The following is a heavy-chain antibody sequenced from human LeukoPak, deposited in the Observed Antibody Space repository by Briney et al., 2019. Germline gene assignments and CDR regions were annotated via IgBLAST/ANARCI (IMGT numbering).Heavy chain of an antibody. CDR2: IYYNGNT. J-gene: IGHJ3*02. D-gene: IGHD6-19*01. V-gene: IGHV4-39*01. CDR3: ARLTALAGHRGAFDI. Sequence: PSETLSLTCNVSGGSIGGHTFYWDWIRQPPGKGLEWIATIYYNGNTFYNPSLKSRVAISIDMSKSQFSLHLSSVTAADTAIYYCARLTALAGHRGAFDIWGPGSMVTVSS. CDR1: GGSIGGHTFY.